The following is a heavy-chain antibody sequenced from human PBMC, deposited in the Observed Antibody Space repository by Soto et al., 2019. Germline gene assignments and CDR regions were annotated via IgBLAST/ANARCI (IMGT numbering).Heavy chain of an antibody. V-gene: IGHV4-59*01. CDR3: GREGHYGDFDY. D-gene: IGHD4-17*01. J-gene: IGHJ4*02. Sequence: SETQSLTCTVSGGTIRSYDWSWIRQPPGKGLEWIGYIYYSGSTNYNPSLKSRVTISVDTSKNQFSLKLSSVTAADTAVYYCGREGHYGDFDYWGQGTLVTVSS. CDR1: GGTIRSYD. CDR2: IYYSGST.